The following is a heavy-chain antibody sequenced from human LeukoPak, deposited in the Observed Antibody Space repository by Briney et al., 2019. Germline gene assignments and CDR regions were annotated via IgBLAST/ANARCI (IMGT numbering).Heavy chain of an antibody. CDR3: AMATVTTSPDY. J-gene: IGHJ4*02. D-gene: IGHD4-17*01. V-gene: IGHV1-69*05. CDR2: IIPIFGTA. Sequence: ASVKVSCKASGGTFSSYAISWVRQAPGQGLEWVGRIIPIFGTANYAQKFQGRVTITTDESTSTAYMELSSLRSEDTAVYYCAMATVTTSPDYWGQGTLVTVSS. CDR1: GGTFSSYA.